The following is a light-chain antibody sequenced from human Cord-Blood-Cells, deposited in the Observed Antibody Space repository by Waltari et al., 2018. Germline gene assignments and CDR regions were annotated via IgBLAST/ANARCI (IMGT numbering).Light chain of an antibody. V-gene: IGKV3-11*01. Sequence: EIVLTQSPATLSLSPGERATLSCRASQSVSSYLAWYQQKPGQAPRILIYDASNRATGIPARFSGSGSETDFTLTISSLEPEDFAVYYCQQRSNLPRTFGPGTKVDIK. CDR3: QQRSNLPRT. J-gene: IGKJ3*01. CDR2: DAS. CDR1: QSVSSY.